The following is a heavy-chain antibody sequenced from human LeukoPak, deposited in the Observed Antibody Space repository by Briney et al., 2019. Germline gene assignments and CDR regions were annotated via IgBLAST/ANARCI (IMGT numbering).Heavy chain of an antibody. CDR3: AIHAGGSCDY. J-gene: IGHJ4*02. V-gene: IGHV3-30*03. CDR2: ISYDGSNK. D-gene: IGHD2-15*01. Sequence: PGRSLRLSCADSGFTFSSYGMHWVRQAPGKGLEWVAVISYDGSNKYYADSVKGRFTISRDNSKNTLYLQMNSLRAEDTAVYYCAIHAGGSCDYWGQGTLVTVSS. CDR1: GFTFSSYG.